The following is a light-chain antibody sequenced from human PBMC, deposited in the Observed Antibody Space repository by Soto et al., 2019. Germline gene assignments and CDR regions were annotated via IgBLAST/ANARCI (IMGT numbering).Light chain of an antibody. CDR3: QQAASFPIT. Sequence: AIRMTQSPSSFSASTGDRVTITCRASQGISSYLAWYQQKPGKAPNLLIYTASSLQSGVQSRFSGSGSGTDFTLTIKGLQPEDFATYYCQQAASFPITFGQGTRLEIK. V-gene: IGKV1-8*01. CDR2: TAS. CDR1: QGISSY. J-gene: IGKJ5*01.